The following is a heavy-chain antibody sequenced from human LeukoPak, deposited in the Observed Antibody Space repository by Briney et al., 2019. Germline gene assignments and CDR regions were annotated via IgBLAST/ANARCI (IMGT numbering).Heavy chain of an antibody. CDR3: ARXNYGGHSGVWFDP. J-gene: IGHJ5*02. CDR2: ILPIFDTG. V-gene: IGHV1-69*13. CDR1: GGTFSNYA. Sequence: SVKVSCKASGGTFSNYAISWVRQAPGQGLEWMGGILPIFDTGNYAQKFQGRVTVTADASTSTAYMELSSLRAEDTAGYYCARXNYGGHSGVWFDPWGQGTLVTVSS. D-gene: IGHD4-23*01.